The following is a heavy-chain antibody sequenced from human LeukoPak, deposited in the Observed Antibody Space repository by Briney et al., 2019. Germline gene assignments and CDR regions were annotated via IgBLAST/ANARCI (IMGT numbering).Heavy chain of an antibody. D-gene: IGHD5-18*01. J-gene: IGHJ4*02. V-gene: IGHV3-30-3*01. CDR1: GFTFSSYA. CDR3: ASIGSLRYSYGLIPIFDY. CDR2: ISYDGSNK. Sequence: PGRSLRLSCAASGFTFSSYAMHWVRQAPGKGLEWVAVISYDGSNKYYADSVKGRFTISRDNSKNTLYLQMNSLRAEDTAVYYCASIGSLRYSYGLIPIFDYWGQGTLVTVSS.